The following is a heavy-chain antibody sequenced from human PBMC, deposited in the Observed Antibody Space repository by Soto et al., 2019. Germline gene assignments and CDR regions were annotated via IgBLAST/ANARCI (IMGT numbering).Heavy chain of an antibody. CDR2: IYYSGST. Sequence: SETLSLTCTVSGGSISSGGYYWSWIRQHPGKGLEWIGYIYYSGSTYYNPSLKSRVTISVDTSKNQFSLKLSSVTAADTAVYYCARDRVAVAGGGFDYWGQGTLVTVSS. D-gene: IGHD6-19*01. V-gene: IGHV4-31*03. CDR3: ARDRVAVAGGGFDY. CDR1: GGSISSGGYY. J-gene: IGHJ4*02.